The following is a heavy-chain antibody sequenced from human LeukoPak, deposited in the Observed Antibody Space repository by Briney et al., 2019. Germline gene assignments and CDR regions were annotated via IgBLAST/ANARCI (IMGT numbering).Heavy chain of an antibody. J-gene: IGHJ4*02. V-gene: IGHV3-21*04. CDR2: ISSSSRYI. CDR3: AKDQSGGDY. Sequence: GGSLRLSCAASGFTFSSYSMTWVRQAPGKGLEWVSSISSSSRYIYYADSMKGRFTISRDNAKNTLYLQMNSLRAEDTAVYYCAKDQSGGDYWGQGTLVTVSS. CDR1: GFTFSSYS. D-gene: IGHD5-12*01.